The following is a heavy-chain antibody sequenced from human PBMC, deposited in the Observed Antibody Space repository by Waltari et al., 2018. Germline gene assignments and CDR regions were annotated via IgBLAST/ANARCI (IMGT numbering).Heavy chain of an antibody. V-gene: IGHV4-39*01. CDR3: ARRYDFWSGYPDTNWFDP. Sequence: QLHLQESGPGLVKPSETLSLTCTVSGGSISSSSYYWGWIRHPPGQGLAWIGSIYYSGSTYYNPSLKSRVTISVDTSKNQFSLKLSSVTAADTAVYYCARRYDFWSGYPDTNWFDPWGQGTLVTVSS. CDR2: IYYSGST. CDR1: GGSISSSSYY. D-gene: IGHD3-3*01. J-gene: IGHJ5*02.